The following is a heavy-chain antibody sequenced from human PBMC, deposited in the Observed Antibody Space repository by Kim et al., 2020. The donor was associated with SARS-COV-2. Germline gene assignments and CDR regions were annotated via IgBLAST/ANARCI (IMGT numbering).Heavy chain of an antibody. CDR1: GGSISSGGYY. V-gene: IGHV4-31*03. J-gene: IGHJ4*02. CDR2: IYYSGST. CDR3: ARSSPGLFVQQLVPYYFDY. Sequence: SETLSLTCTVSGGSISSGGYYWSWIRQHPGKGLEWIGYIYYSGSTYYNPSLKSRVTISVDTSKNQFSLKLSSVTAADTAVYYCARSSPGLFVQQLVPYYFDYWGQGTLVTVSS. D-gene: IGHD6-13*01.